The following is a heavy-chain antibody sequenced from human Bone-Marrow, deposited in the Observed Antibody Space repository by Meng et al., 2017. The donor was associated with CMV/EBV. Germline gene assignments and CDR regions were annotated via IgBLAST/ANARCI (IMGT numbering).Heavy chain of an antibody. CDR1: GGTFSSYA. CDR2: IIPIFGTA. J-gene: IGHJ4*02. D-gene: IGHD6-19*01. Sequence: SVKVSCQASGGTFSSYAISWVRQAPGQGLEWMGGIIPIFGTANYAQKFQGRVTITTDESTSTAYMELSSLRSEDTAVYYCARAVAGNYYFDYWGQGTLVTVSS. CDR3: ARAVAGNYYFDY. V-gene: IGHV1-69*05.